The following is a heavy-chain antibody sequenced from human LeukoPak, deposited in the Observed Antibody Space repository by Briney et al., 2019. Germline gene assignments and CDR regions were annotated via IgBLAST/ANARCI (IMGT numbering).Heavy chain of an antibody. CDR3: ATYSDSTGYFKEAYSM. CDR1: GITFSRYS. V-gene: IGHV3-48*01. D-gene: IGHD3-22*01. CDR2: ISTNSKTI. Sequence: PGGSLRVSCLTSGITFSRYSMNWVRRAPGKGLECVVYISTNSKTIYYGASVRGRLAISRDNGKTFLYLQMTSLRVDDMAVYYCATYSDSTGYFKEAYSMWGQGTLVTVSS. J-gene: IGHJ3*02.